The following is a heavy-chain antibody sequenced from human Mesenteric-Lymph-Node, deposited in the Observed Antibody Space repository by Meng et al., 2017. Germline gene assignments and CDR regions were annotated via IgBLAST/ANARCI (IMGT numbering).Heavy chain of an antibody. CDR3: ARRRSPLFTYGHGGYYFDY. V-gene: IGHV4-38-2*02. CDR2: ISHSGNT. Sequence: SETLSLTCSVSGYSISSGWHWGWIRQPPGKGLEWIGSISHSGNTYYNSSLKSRVTVSVDTSKTQFSLKLRSVSAADTAIYYCARRRSPLFTYGHGGYYFDYWGPGTPVTVSS. D-gene: IGHD3-10*01. J-gene: IGHJ4*02. CDR1: GYSISSGWH.